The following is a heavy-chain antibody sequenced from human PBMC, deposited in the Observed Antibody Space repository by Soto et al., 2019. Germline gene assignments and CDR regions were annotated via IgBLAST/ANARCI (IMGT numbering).Heavy chain of an antibody. D-gene: IGHD4-17*01. V-gene: IGHV4-39*01. J-gene: IGHJ4*02. CDR3: ATLPPYGDPKAGF. CDR1: GGSISSTNYY. CDR2: IYYSGST. Sequence: QLQLQESGPGLVKPSETLSLTCTVSGGSISSTNYYWGWIRQPPGKGLEWIGTIYYSGSTYYNSSLNSRVTISVDTSKNQFSLKLTSVTAADTAVYYCATLPPYGDPKAGFWGQGTLVTVSS.